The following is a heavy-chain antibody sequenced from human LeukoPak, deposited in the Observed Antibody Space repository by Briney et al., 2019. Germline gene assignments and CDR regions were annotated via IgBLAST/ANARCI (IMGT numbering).Heavy chain of an antibody. CDR2: IYYIGNT. CDR1: GGSLYNYY. V-gene: IGHV4-59*01. J-gene: IGHJ4*02. D-gene: IGHD4-17*01. Sequence: PSETLSLTCTVSGGSLYNYYWSWIRQPPGKGVEWSGYIYYIGNTDYNPSLKSRVTISVDTSKNQFSLKLSSLTAADTAVYYCARTTSPSRYADYQQIDYWGQGSLVTVSS. CDR3: ARTTSPSRYADYQQIDY.